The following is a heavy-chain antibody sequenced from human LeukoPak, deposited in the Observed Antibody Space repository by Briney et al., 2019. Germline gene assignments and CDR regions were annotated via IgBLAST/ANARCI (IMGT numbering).Heavy chain of an antibody. V-gene: IGHV4-59*08. CDR2: MYYSGST. CDR1: GGSISSYY. J-gene: IGHJ3*02. CDR3: ARHAYYYDRSGSYEAFDI. Sequence: PSEALSLTCTVSGGSISSYYWSWIRQPPGKGLEWIGSMYYSGSTNYKPSLKSRVTISVDTSKNQFSLKLSSVTAADTAVYYCARHAYYYDRSGSYEAFDIWGQGTMVTVSS. D-gene: IGHD3-22*01.